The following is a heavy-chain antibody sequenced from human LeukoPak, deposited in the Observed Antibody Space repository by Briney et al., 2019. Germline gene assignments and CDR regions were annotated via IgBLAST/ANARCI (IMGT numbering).Heavy chain of an antibody. CDR2: ISSSGSTI. D-gene: IGHD2-2*01. CDR3: AREIWGYCSSTSCYDYYYYGMDV. J-gene: IGHJ6*02. Sequence: PGGSLRLSCAVSGFTFSDYYMSWIRQAPGKGLEWVSYISSSGSTIYYADSVKGRFTISRDNAKNSLYLQMNSLRAEDTAVYYCAREIWGYCSSTSCYDYYYYGMDVWGQGTTVTVSS. CDR1: GFTFSDYY. V-gene: IGHV3-11*01.